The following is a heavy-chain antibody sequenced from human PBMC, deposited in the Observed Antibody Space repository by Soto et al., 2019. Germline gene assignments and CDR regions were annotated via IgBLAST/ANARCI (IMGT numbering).Heavy chain of an antibody. CDR2: IYYSGST. J-gene: IGHJ4*02. V-gene: IGHV4-31*03. CDR1: GGSISSGHYY. Sequence: QVQLQESGPGLVKPSQTLSLTCTVSGGSISSGHYYWSWIRQHPGKGLEWIGYIYYSGSTYYNPSLKMRVTISVDTSKNQFSLKLSSVTAADTAVYYCARDREYFDSSGYYSNYFDYWGQGTLVTVSS. D-gene: IGHD3-22*01. CDR3: ARDREYFDSSGYYSNYFDY.